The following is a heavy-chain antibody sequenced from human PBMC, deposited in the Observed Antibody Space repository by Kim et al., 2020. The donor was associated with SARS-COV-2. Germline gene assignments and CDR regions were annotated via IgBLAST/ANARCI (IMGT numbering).Heavy chain of an antibody. V-gene: IGHV4-59*09. J-gene: IGHJ4*02. D-gene: IGHD6-13*01. CDR3: AGGGSSWYPGIDY. Sequence: YNPPLRVRVTLSVDTSKNQYSLELSSVTAADAAVYYCAGGGSSWYPGIDYWGQGTLVTVSS.